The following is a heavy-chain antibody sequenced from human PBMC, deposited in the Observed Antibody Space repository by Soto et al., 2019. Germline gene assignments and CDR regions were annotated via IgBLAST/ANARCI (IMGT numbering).Heavy chain of an antibody. CDR3: AMVDNFVTPTPQDV. CDR1: GYIFVNYG. Sequence: QVQLVQSGDEVRKPGSSVKVSCKASGYIFVNYGIAWVRQAPGQGLEWMEWIRHYSGNTHYASKVQGGLTMTTDTSTSTANMDLGSLTSDDTAVYYCAMVDNFVTPTPQDVWGQGTTVTVSS. CDR2: IRHYSGNT. J-gene: IGHJ6*02. V-gene: IGHV1-18*01. D-gene: IGHD3-16*02.